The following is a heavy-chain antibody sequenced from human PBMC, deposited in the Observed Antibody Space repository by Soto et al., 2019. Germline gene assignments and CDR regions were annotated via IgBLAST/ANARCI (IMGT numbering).Heavy chain of an antibody. J-gene: IGHJ4*02. D-gene: IGHD3-10*01. CDR2: INHSGST. CDR3: ARGRKGYYGSGSSI. CDR1: GGSFSGYY. Sequence: SETLSLTCAVYGGSFSGYYWSWIRQPPGKGLEWIGEINHSGSTNYNPSLKSRVTISVDTSKNQFSLKLSSVTAADTAVYYCARGRKGYYGSGSSIWGQGTLVTVSS. V-gene: IGHV4-34*01.